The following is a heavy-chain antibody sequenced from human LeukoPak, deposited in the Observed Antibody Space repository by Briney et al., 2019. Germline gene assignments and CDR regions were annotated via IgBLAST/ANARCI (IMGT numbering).Heavy chain of an antibody. D-gene: IGHD5-18*01. CDR2: MNPNSGNT. Sequence: ASVKVSCEASGYTFTSYDINWVRQATGQGLEWMGWMNPNSGNTGYAQKFQGRVTMTRNTSISTAYMELSSLRSEDTAVYYCARAPLTARKYYFDYWGQGTLVTVSS. J-gene: IGHJ4*02. CDR1: GYTFTSYD. V-gene: IGHV1-8*01. CDR3: ARAPLTARKYYFDY.